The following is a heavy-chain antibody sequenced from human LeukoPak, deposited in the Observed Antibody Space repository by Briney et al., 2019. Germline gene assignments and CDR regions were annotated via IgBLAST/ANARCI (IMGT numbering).Heavy chain of an antibody. CDR1: GFTFSSYG. Sequence: PGRSLRLSCAASGFTFSSYGMHWVRQAPGKGLEWVAVIWNGGSHEYYADSEKGRFTISRDNSRDTVYLQMNSLRDEDTAVYYCAKDATEYGDSHFDCWGQGTLVTVSA. J-gene: IGHJ4*02. V-gene: IGHV3-33*06. CDR2: IWNGGSHE. CDR3: AKDATEYGDSHFDC. D-gene: IGHD4-17*01.